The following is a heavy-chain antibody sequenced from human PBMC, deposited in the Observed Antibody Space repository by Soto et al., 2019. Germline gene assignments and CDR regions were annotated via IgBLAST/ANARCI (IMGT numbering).Heavy chain of an antibody. J-gene: IGHJ4*02. CDR3: ARQEYYYDSSGYYQVSFFDY. V-gene: IGHV5-51*01. CDR2: IYPGDSDT. Sequence: PGESLKISCKGSGYSFTSYWIGWVRQMPGKGLEWMGIIYPGDSDTRYSPSFQGQVTISADKSISTAYLQWSSLKASDTAMYYCARQEYYYDSSGYYQVSFFDYWGQGTLVTVP. CDR1: GYSFTSYW. D-gene: IGHD3-22*01.